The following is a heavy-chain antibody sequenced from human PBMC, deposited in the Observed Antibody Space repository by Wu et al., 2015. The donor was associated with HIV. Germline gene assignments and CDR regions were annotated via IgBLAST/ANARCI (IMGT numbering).Heavy chain of an antibody. CDR3: ARGDIVVVVAALKTYDY. CDR2: INPNSGGT. CDR1: GYTFTGYY. J-gene: IGHJ4*02. D-gene: IGHD2-15*01. Sequence: QVQLVQSGAEVKKPGASVKVFCKASGYTFTGYYMHWVRQAPGQGLEWMGWINPNSGGTNYAQKFQGRVTMTRDTSISTAYMELSRLRSDDTAVYYCARGDIVVVVAALKTYDYWGQGTLVTVSS. V-gene: IGHV1-2*02.